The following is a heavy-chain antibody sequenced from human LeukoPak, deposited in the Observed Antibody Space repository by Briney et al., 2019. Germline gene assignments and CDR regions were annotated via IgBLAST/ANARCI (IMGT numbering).Heavy chain of an antibody. CDR3: AREYYYGSGSHSVDY. CDR2: INPNSGGT. D-gene: IGHD3-10*01. V-gene: IGHV1-2*02. J-gene: IGHJ4*02. CDR1: GYTFTGHY. Sequence: ASVKVSCKASGYTFTGHYMHWVRQAPGQGLEWMGWINPNSGGTNYAQKFQGRVTMTRDTSISTAYMELSRLRSDDTAVYYCAREYYYGSGSHSVDYWGQGTLVTVSS.